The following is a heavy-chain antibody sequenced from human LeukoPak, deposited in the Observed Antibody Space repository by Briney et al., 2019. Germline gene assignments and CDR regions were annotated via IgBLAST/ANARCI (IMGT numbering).Heavy chain of an antibody. J-gene: IGHJ4*02. D-gene: IGHD7-27*01. CDR3: AAWGLNNY. V-gene: IGHV3-7*01. Sequence: GGSLRLSCSASGFAFSDYWMNWVRQAPGKGPEWVANINLGGSAKLYVDSVRGRCTISRDNAKTLLYLQLNSLRVEDTAVYYCAAWGLNNYWGQGTLVTVSS. CDR2: INLGGSAK. CDR1: GFAFSDYW.